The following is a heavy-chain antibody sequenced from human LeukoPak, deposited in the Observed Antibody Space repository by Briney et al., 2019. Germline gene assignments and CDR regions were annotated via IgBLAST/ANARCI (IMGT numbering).Heavy chain of an antibody. Sequence: GGSLRLSCAASSNSWLHWVRQVPGKGLVWVSRISRDGSIINYADSVKGRFTISRDNAKNTLYLQMDSLRAEDTAVYYCARVLDNSSSRYQSLKYWGQGTLVTVSS. CDR2: ISRDGSII. J-gene: IGHJ4*02. V-gene: IGHV3-74*01. CDR3: ARVLDNSSSRYQSLKY. D-gene: IGHD6-25*01. CDR1: SNSW.